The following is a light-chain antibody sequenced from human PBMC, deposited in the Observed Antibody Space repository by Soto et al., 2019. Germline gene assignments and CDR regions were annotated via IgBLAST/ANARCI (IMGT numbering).Light chain of an antibody. J-gene: IGKJ1*01. V-gene: IGKV3-20*01. Sequence: EIVLTQSPGTLSLSPGERATLSCRASQSVSNNYLAWYQQKPGQAPRLVIYGASNSATGIPDRFSGSGSGTDFTLTISRLEPEDFGVYYCQQYGSSGTFGQGPKVDI. CDR1: QSVSNNY. CDR2: GAS. CDR3: QQYGSSGT.